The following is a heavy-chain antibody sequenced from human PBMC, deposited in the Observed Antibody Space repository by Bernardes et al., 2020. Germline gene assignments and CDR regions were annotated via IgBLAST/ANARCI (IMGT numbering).Heavy chain of an antibody. Sequence: GGSLSLSCAASGFTFTRFAVTWVRQAPGKGLEWVSSMSSSGGFTYYPDSVKGRFTISRDNSKNTLYLQMNSLRAEDTAVYYCAKDSCSNSNCYYFDYWGQGTLVTVSS. CDR1: GFTFTRFA. CDR3: AKDSCSNSNCYYFDY. J-gene: IGHJ4*02. V-gene: IGHV3-23*01. D-gene: IGHD2-2*01. CDR2: MSSSGGFT.